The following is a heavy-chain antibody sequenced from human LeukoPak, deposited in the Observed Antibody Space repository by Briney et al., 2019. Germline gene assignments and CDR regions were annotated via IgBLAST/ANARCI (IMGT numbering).Heavy chain of an antibody. CDR1: GYTFTSYG. J-gene: IGHJ5*02. D-gene: IGHD3-10*01. V-gene: IGHV1-18*01. CDR3: ARDQDYYGSGSYRAEDWFDP. CDR2: ISAYNGNT. Sequence: ASVKVSCKASGYTFTSYGISWVRQAPGQGLEWMGWISAYNGNTNYAQKLQGRVTMTTDTSTSTAYMELRSLRSDDTAVYYCARDQDYYGSGSYRAEDWFDPWGQGTLVTVSS.